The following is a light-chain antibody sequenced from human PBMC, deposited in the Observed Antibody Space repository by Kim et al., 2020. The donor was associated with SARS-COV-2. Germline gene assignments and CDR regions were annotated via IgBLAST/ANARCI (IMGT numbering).Light chain of an antibody. CDR1: SSNIGSNI. CDR2: SNH. J-gene: IGLJ2*01. CDR3: AAWDDSLHGVV. Sequence: GQGVSISCSGSSSNIGSNIVSWFQQLPGTAPKLLIFSNHQRPSGVPDRFSGSKSGTSASLAIRGLQSEDEADYYCAAWDDSLHGVVFGGGTKLTVL. V-gene: IGLV1-44*01.